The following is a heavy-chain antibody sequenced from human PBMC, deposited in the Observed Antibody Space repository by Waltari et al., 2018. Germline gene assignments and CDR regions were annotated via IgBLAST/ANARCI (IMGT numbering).Heavy chain of an antibody. J-gene: IGHJ4*02. CDR1: GFTFRSYA. V-gene: IGHV3-30*16. D-gene: IGHD6-19*01. Sequence: QVQLVESGGGVVQPGRTLRPSCAASGFTFRSYAMHWVRPAPGKGLEWVAVISYDGINKYYADSVKGRFTISRDNSKNTLYLQMNSLRAEDTAVYYCARGLAGTARSERFDYWGQGTLVTVSS. CDR3: ARGLAGTARSERFDY. CDR2: ISYDGINK.